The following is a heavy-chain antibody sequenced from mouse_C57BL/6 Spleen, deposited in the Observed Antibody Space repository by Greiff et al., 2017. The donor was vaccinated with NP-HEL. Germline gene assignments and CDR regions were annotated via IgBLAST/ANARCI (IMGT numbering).Heavy chain of an antibody. CDR2: IDPSDSYT. V-gene: IGHV1-50*01. Sequence: VQLQQSGAELVRPGTSVKMSCKASGYTFTSYWMQWVKQRPGQGLEWIGEIDPSDSYTNYNQKFKGKATLTVDTSSSTAYMQLSSLTSEDSAVYYCARPGEGSSSAWFAYWGQGTLVTVSA. CDR1: GYTFTSYW. J-gene: IGHJ3*01. D-gene: IGHD1-1*01. CDR3: ARPGEGSSSAWFAY.